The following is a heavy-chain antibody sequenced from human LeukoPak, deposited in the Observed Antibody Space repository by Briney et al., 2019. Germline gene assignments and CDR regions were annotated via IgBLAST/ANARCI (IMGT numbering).Heavy chain of an antibody. CDR1: GFTFSSYG. Sequence: GGSLRLSCAASGFTFSSYGMHWVRQAPGKGLERVAVISYDGSNKYYADSVKGRFTISRDSSKNTLYLQMNSLRAEDTAVYYCAKASQLERPSYYGMDVWGQGTTVTVSS. J-gene: IGHJ6*02. V-gene: IGHV3-30*18. CDR2: ISYDGSNK. CDR3: AKASQLERPSYYGMDV. D-gene: IGHD1-1*01.